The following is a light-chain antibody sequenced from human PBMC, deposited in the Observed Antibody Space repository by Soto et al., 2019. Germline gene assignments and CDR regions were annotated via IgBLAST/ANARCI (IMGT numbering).Light chain of an antibody. Sequence: DIQMTQSPSTLSASVGDRVTITCRASQSISSWLAWYQQIPGKAPKLLIYKASNLETGVPSRFSGTGSGTEFTLIINGLQPDDFATYYCQQYHSDSLRTFGQGTKVDIK. V-gene: IGKV1-5*03. J-gene: IGKJ1*01. CDR2: KAS. CDR3: QQYHSDSLRT. CDR1: QSISSW.